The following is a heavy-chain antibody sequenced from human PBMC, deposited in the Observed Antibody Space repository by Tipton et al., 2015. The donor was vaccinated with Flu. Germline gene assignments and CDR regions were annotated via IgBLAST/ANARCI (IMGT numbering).Heavy chain of an antibody. CDR3: ARDRPTVTTRYSYFGRDV. J-gene: IGHJ6*02. CDR1: GYTFTSYG. D-gene: IGHD4-11*01. Sequence: QLVQSGTEVKKPGASVKVSCKASGYTFTSYGISWVRQAPGQGLEWMGWISAYNGNTNYAQKLQGRVTMTTDTSTSTAYMELRSLRSDDTAVYYCARDRPTVTTRYSYFGRDVGGQGTTVPVSS. V-gene: IGHV1-18*01. CDR2: ISAYNGNT.